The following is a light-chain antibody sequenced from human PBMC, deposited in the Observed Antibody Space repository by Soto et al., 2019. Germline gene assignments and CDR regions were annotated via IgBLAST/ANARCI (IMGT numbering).Light chain of an antibody. Sequence: EIVMTQSPSTLSVSLGERATLSCRASQSVSSNLAWYQQKPGQAPRLLIYGASTCATGIPSRFSVSGSGTEFTLTISSLQPEDFAVYYCQQYNNRPLHFGQGTKLEIK. J-gene: IGKJ2*01. CDR1: QSVSSN. V-gene: IGKV3-15*01. CDR2: GAS. CDR3: QQYNNRPLH.